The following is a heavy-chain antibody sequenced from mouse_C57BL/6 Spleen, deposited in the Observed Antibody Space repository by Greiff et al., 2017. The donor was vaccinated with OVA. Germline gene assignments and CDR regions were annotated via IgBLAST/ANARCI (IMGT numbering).Heavy chain of an antibody. J-gene: IGHJ4*01. V-gene: IGHV1-66*01. CDR3: ARSEGNYAMDY. Sequence: QVQLKECGPELVKPGASVKISCKASGYSFTSYYIHWVKQRPGQGLEWIGWIYPGSGNTMYHEKFKGKATLTADTSSSTAYMQLSSLTSEDSAVYYCARSEGNYAMDYWGQGTSVTVSS. D-gene: IGHD2-14*01. CDR2: IYPGSGNT. CDR1: GYSFTSYY.